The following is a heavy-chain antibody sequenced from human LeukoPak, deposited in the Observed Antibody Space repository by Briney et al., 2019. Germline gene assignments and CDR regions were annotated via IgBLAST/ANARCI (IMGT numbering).Heavy chain of an antibody. CDR1: GFTFSSYW. Sequence: GGSLRLSCAASGFTFSSYWMSWVRQAPGKGLEWVAHIKQDGSEKYYVDSVKGRFTISRDSAKNSLYLQMNSLRAEDTAVYYCARDLGYYYDSSGYFDYWGQGTLVTVSS. V-gene: IGHV3-7*01. J-gene: IGHJ4*02. CDR2: IKQDGSEK. CDR3: ARDLGYYYDSSGYFDY. D-gene: IGHD3-22*01.